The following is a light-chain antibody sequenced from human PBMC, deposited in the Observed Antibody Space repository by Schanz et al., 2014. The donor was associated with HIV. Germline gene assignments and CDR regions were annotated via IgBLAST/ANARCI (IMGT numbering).Light chain of an antibody. CDR2: ESD. J-gene: IGLJ2*01. Sequence: NFMLTQPHSVSASPGQTVTISCTRSSGSISSAYVQWYQHRPGSAPITLIYESDQRHSGVPARFSASIDSSSNSATLSISGLEAEDEADYYCQSYDSTNPGIFGGGTKLTVL. V-gene: IGLV6-57*04. CDR3: QSYDSTNPGI. CDR1: SGSISSAY.